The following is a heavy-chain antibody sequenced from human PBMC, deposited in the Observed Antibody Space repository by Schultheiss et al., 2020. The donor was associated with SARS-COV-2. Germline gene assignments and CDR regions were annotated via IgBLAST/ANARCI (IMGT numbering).Heavy chain of an antibody. V-gene: IGHV4-59*01. Sequence: SETLSLTCTVSGGSISSYYWSWIRQPPGKGLEWIGSIYYSGSTYYNPSLKSRVTISVDTSKNQFSLKLSSVTAADTAVYYCARDSAVTTLDYWGQGTLVTVSS. CDR3: ARDSAVTTLDY. CDR2: IYYSGST. D-gene: IGHD4-17*01. CDR1: GGSISSYY. J-gene: IGHJ4*02.